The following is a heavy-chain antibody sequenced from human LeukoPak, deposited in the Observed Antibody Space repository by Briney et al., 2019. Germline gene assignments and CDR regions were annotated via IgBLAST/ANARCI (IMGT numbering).Heavy chain of an antibody. CDR2: ISSSGSTI. V-gene: IGHV3-11*01. J-gene: IGHJ6*02. D-gene: IGHD5-18*01. Sequence: GGSLRLSCAASGFTFSDYYMSWIRQAPGKGLEWVSYISSSGSTIYYADSVKGRFTISRDNAKNSLYLQMNSLRTEDTALYYCAKDIHTGYSYGPRMWRGYGMDVWGQGTTVTVSS. CDR3: AKDIHTGYSYGPRMWRGYGMDV. CDR1: GFTFSDYY.